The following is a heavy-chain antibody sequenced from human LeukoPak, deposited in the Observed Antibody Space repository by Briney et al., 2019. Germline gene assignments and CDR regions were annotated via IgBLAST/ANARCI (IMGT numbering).Heavy chain of an antibody. D-gene: IGHD3-3*01. CDR1: GFTFSTFE. Sequence: GGSLRLSCAASGFTFSTFEMNWVRQAPGKGLEWVSYISGGGSNIYYADSVKGRFTVSRDDAKNSLYLQMDSLRDEGTAVYYCARTPTYGFWSGYTLDVWGQGTTVTVSS. CDR2: ISGGGSNI. V-gene: IGHV3-48*03. J-gene: IGHJ6*02. CDR3: ARTPTYGFWSGYTLDV.